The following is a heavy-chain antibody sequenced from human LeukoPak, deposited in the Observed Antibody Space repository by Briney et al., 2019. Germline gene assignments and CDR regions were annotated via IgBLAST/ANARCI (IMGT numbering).Heavy chain of an antibody. Sequence: GGSLRLSCVASGFTFSISWMAWVRQAPGGGLEWVSAISGSGGSTYYADSVKGRFTISRDNSKNTLYLQMNSLRAEDTAVYYCAKRVAGTGTQDYWGQGTLVTVSS. J-gene: IGHJ4*02. CDR2: ISGSGGST. D-gene: IGHD6-19*01. CDR1: GFTFSISW. V-gene: IGHV3-23*01. CDR3: AKRVAGTGTQDY.